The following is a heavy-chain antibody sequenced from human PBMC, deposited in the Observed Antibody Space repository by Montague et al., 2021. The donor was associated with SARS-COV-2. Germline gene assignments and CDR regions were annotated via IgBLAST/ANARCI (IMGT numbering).Heavy chain of an antibody. D-gene: IGHD5-24*01. CDR2: IYYSGST. CDR3: ARAFPRWLQFDPYFDY. J-gene: IGHJ4*02. CDR1: GGSFSGYY. Sequence: SETLSLTCAVYGGSFSGYYWSWIRQPPGKGLEWIGFIYYSGSTNYNPTLKIRGTISVDTSKNQFPLKLSSVTAADTAVYYCARAFPRWLQFDPYFDYWGQGTLVTVSS. V-gene: IGHV4-34*11.